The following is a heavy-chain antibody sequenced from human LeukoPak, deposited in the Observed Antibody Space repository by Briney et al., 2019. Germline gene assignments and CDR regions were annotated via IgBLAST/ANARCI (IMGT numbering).Heavy chain of an antibody. CDR3: ARNSDIVVVPAAANWFDP. D-gene: IGHD2-2*01. J-gene: IGHJ5*02. V-gene: IGHV3-11*04. CDR1: GFTFSDYY. Sequence: GCLRLSCAASGFTFSDYYMSWIRQAPGRGLEWVSYISSSGSTIYYADSVKGRFTISRDNAKNSLYLQMNSLRAEDTAVYYCARNSDIVVVPAAANWFDPWGQGTLVTVSS. CDR2: ISSSGSTI.